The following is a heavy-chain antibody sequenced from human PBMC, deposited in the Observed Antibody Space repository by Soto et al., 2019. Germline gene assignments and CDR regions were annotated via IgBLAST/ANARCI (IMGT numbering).Heavy chain of an antibody. D-gene: IGHD3-22*01. CDR3: ARATYYYDSSGYSDRVLDY. Sequence: SETLSLTCTVSGGFIWGWIRQSPDKGLEWIGYIYNSGSYNYNPSLESRLTISIDTSKNQFSLRLGSVTAADTAVYYCARATYYYDSSGYSDRVLDYWGQGTLVTVSS. CDR1: GGFI. J-gene: IGHJ4*02. CDR2: IYNSGSY. V-gene: IGHV4-59*01.